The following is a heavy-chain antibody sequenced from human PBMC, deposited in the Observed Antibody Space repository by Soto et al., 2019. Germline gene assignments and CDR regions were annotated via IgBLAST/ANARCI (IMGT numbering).Heavy chain of an antibody. CDR2: INHSGST. CDR1: GGSFSGYY. CDR3: ARGNRVGATFYYYYGMDV. D-gene: IGHD1-26*01. J-gene: IGHJ6*02. V-gene: IGHV4-34*01. Sequence: LSLTCAVYGGSFSGYYWSWIHQPPGKGLEWIGEINHSGSTNYNPSLKSQVTISVDTSKNQFSLKLSSVTAADTAVYYCARGNRVGATFYYYYGMDVWGQGTTVTVSS.